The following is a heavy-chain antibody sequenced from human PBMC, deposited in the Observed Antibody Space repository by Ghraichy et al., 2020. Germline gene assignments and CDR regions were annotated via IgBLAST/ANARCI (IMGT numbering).Heavy chain of an antibody. CDR2: ISYDGSNK. V-gene: IGHV3-30-3*01. D-gene: IGHD1-26*01. CDR1: GFTFGSYG. J-gene: IGHJ4*02. Sequence: GETLNISCAASGFTFGSYGMHWVRQAPGKGLEWVAVISYDGSNKYYADSVKGRFTISRDNSKNTLYLQMNSLRAEDTAVYYCARAPPQWELQYYFDYWGQGTLVTVSS. CDR3: ARAPPQWELQYYFDY.